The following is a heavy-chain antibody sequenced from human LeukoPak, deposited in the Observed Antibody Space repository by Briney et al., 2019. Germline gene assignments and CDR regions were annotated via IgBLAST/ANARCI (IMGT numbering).Heavy chain of an antibody. J-gene: IGHJ3*02. Sequence: ASVKVSCKASGGTFSSYAISWVRQAPGQGLEWMGGIIPIFGTANYAQKFQGRVTITTDESTSTAYMELSSLRSEDTAVYYCARADGNSGAFDIWGQGTMVTVSS. CDR2: IIPIFGTA. V-gene: IGHV1-69*05. CDR1: GGTFSSYA. D-gene: IGHD4-23*01. CDR3: ARADGNSGAFDI.